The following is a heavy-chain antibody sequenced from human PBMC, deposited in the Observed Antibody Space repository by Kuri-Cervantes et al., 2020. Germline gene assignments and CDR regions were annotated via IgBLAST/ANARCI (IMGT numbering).Heavy chain of an antibody. D-gene: IGHD6-19*01. CDR1: GFTFSSYA. V-gene: IGHV3-23*01. CDR2: ISGSGGST. J-gene: IGHJ4*02. CDR3: ANADIAVAGTPYDY. Sequence: GRSLKISCAASGFTFSSYAMSWVRQAPGKGLEWVSAISGSGGSTYYADSAKGRFTISRDNSKNTLYLQMNSLRAEDTAVYYCANADIAVAGTPYDYWGQGTLVTVSS.